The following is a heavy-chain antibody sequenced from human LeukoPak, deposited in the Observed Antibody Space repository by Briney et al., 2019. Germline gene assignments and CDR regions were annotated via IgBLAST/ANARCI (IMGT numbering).Heavy chain of an antibody. Sequence: GGSLRLSCAASGFTFSSYAMSWVRQAPGKGLVWVSAISGSGGSTYSADSVKGRFTISRDNSKNTLYLQMNSMRAEDTAVYYCAKVMVRPGPGSSPSGWFDPWGQGTLVTVSS. V-gene: IGHV3-23*01. J-gene: IGHJ5*02. D-gene: IGHD2-15*01. CDR3: AKVMVRPGPGSSPSGWFDP. CDR2: ISGSGGST. CDR1: GFTFSSYA.